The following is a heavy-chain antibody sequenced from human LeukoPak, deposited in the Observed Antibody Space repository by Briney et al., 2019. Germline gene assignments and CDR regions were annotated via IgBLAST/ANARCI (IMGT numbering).Heavy chain of an antibody. CDR3: ARCRENDFWSGSPVDH. CDR1: GFFFSSYC. Sequence: PGGSLRLSCEASGFFFSSYCMHWVRQAPGKGLEWLAVISGDGTNKYYAESVKGRFTISRDNSKTTVLVRLNSLRVEDTAVYYCARCRENDFWSGSPVDHWGQGTLVTVSS. D-gene: IGHD3-3*01. J-gene: IGHJ4*02. CDR2: ISGDGTNK. V-gene: IGHV3-30-3*01.